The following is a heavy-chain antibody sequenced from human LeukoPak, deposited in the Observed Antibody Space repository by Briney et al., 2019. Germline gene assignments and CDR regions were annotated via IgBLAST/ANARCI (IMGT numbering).Heavy chain of an antibody. CDR3: ARASVGWWHDRPYYMDV. CDR1: GFTFSSYS. D-gene: IGHD2-8*02. CDR2: ISSSSSYI. V-gene: IGHV3-21*06. Sequence: GGSLRLSCAASGFTFSSYSMNWVRQSPGKGLEWVSSISSSSSYIYYADSVKGRFTISRDNVKNSVYLQMNSLRAEDTAVYYCARASVGWWHDRPYYMDVWGKGTTVTVSS. J-gene: IGHJ6*03.